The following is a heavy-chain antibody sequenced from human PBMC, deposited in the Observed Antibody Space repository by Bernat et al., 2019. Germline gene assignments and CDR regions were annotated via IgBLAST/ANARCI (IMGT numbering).Heavy chain of an antibody. D-gene: IGHD2-21*02. Sequence: QVQLVQSGAEVKKPGSSVKVSCKASGGTFSSYAISWVRQAPGQGLEWMGGIIPIFGTANYAQKFQGRVTITADESTSTAHMELSSLRSEDTAVYYCARDAPEYCGGDCYSDYWGQGTLVTVSS. CDR1: GGTFSSYA. CDR2: IIPIFGTA. CDR3: ARDAPEYCGGDCYSDY. V-gene: IGHV1-69*01. J-gene: IGHJ4*02.